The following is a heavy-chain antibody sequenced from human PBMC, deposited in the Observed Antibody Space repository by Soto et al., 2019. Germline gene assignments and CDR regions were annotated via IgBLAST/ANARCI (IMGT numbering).Heavy chain of an antibody. J-gene: IGHJ4*02. V-gene: IGHV4-39*01. D-gene: IGHD6-13*01. CDR1: GGSISSSSYY. CDR3: ARLKGGSSSWYYFDY. CDR2: IYYSGST. Sequence: SETLSLTCTVSGGSISSSSYYWGWIRQPTGKGLEWIGIIYYSGSTYYNPSHKSRVTIYVHTSKNQFSLKLTSVTAADTAVYYCARLKGGSSSWYYFDYWGQGTLVTVSS.